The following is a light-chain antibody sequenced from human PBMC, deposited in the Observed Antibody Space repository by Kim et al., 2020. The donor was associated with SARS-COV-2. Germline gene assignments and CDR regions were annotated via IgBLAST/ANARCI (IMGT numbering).Light chain of an antibody. Sequence: SYELTQPPSVSVSPGQTASITCSGDKLGDKYACWYQQKTGQSPVLVIYQDSKRPSGIPERFSGSNSGNTATLTIIGTQAMDEADYYCQAWDSSTVVFGGGTQLTVL. CDR1: KLGDKY. J-gene: IGLJ2*01. CDR3: QAWDSSTVV. V-gene: IGLV3-1*01. CDR2: QDS.